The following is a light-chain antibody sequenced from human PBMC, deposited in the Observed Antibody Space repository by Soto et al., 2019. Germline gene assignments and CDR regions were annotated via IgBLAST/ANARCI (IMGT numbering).Light chain of an antibody. CDR2: GAS. Sequence: EIVLTQSPGTLSLSPGERATLSCRASQSVSSSYLAWYQQKPGQAPRLLIYGASSRATGIPDRFSGSGSGTDFTLTISRVEPEDFAVYYCQQYSRSPPITFGQGTQLEIK. CDR1: QSVSSSY. V-gene: IGKV3-20*01. J-gene: IGKJ5*01. CDR3: QQYSRSPPIT.